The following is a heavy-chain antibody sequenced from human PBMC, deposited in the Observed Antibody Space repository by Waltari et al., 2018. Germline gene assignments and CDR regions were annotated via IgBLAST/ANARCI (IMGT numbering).Heavy chain of an antibody. CDR3: AREGYTSGRAGNFDY. CDR2: MSYVGNSR. CDR1: RSACNNDI. J-gene: IGHJ4*02. V-gene: IGHV3-30-3*01. D-gene: IGHD2-15*01. Sequence: LVESGGDVVQSGRSLRLSCAYSRSACNNDIMHGVRKAQGKVVEWVSAMSYVGNSRYYSDSVKGRFTISRDDSLKTVYLQLASLRVEDTAVYYCAREGYTSGRAGNFDYWGQGTLVTVSS.